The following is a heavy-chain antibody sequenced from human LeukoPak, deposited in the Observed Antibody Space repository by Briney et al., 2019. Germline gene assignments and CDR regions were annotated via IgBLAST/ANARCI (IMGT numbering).Heavy chain of an antibody. CDR1: GDSISTYY. J-gene: IGHJ4*02. Sequence: SETLSLTCTVSGDSISTYYWSWIRQPPGKGLEWIGNIYYTGSTYYNASLQSRVTISIDTSKNQFSLKLSSVTAADTAVYYCARGGDGSGYLYYFDYWGQGTLVTVSS. D-gene: IGHD3-22*01. V-gene: IGHV4-59*08. CDR3: ARGGDGSGYLYYFDY. CDR2: IYYTGST.